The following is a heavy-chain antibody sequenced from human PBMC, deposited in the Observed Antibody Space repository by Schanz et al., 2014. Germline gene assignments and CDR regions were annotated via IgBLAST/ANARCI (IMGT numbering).Heavy chain of an antibody. Sequence: VQLVESGGGLAQPGGSLRLSCAASGFSFSTYAMNWVRQAPGKGLEWVSIISHHGITKDYADSVTGRFTISRDNSNNMVYLQMNNLRPEDTALYYCARDYSGGGYDIWGQGTMVTVSS. D-gene: IGHD3-22*01. V-gene: IGHV3-30*04. CDR3: ARDYSGGGYDI. CDR1: GFSFSTYA. CDR2: ISHHGITK. J-gene: IGHJ3*02.